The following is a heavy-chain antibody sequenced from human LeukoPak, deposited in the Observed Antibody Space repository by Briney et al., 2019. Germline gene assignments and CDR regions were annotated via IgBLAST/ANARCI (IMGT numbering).Heavy chain of an antibody. D-gene: IGHD1/OR15-1a*01. Sequence: TGGSLRLSCAASGFTFGVSWRSWVRQAPGKGLEWVANIKEDGGVKNYVDSVKGRLTISRDNAKSSLFLQMNSLRVEDTAVYYCAKDRGWNTFDYWGQGTLVTVSS. CDR2: IKEDGGVK. V-gene: IGHV3-7*01. CDR3: AKDRGWNTFDY. J-gene: IGHJ4*02. CDR1: GFTFGVSW.